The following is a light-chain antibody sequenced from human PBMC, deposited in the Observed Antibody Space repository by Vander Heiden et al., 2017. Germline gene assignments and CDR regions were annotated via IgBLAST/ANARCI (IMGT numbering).Light chain of an antibody. CDR2: EVL. CDR3: CSYAGTSTPYV. J-gene: IGLJ1*01. V-gene: IGLV2-23*02. CDR1: SSDVGSYNL. Sequence: HSSLTQPAPVSASPGQSITISCTGTSSDVGSYNLVSWYQQHPGKAPKLMIFEVLKRPSGVSARFSGSKSGNTASLTISGLQAEDEADYYCCSYAGTSTPYVFGTGTKV.